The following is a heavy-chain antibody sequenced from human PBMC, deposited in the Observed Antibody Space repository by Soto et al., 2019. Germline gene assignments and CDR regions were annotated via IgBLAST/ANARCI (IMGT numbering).Heavy chain of an antibody. CDR1: GASISSNKHW. Sequence: PSETLSLTCAVTGASISSNKHWWTWVRQPPGQGLEWIGEIYRTGSTNYNPSLKSRVTISLDKSENQFSLKVTSLTAADTAVYYCASRDPGTSVDYWGQGTLVTVSS. V-gene: IGHV4-4*02. J-gene: IGHJ4*02. CDR3: ASRDPGTSVDY. CDR2: IYRTGST. D-gene: IGHD1-7*01.